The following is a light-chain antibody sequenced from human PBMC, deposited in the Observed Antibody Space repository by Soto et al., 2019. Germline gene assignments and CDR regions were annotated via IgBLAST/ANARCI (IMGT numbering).Light chain of an antibody. V-gene: IGLV2-14*01. Sequence: QSALTQPASVSGSPGQSITISCTGTSSDVGGYNYVSWYQQHPGKAPKLMIYDVSNRPSGVSNRFSGSKSGNTASLTISGLQAEDEADYYCSSYTSSSTLGYVFGIGTKVTVL. CDR3: SSYTSSSTLGYV. CDR1: SSDVGGYNY. J-gene: IGLJ1*01. CDR2: DVS.